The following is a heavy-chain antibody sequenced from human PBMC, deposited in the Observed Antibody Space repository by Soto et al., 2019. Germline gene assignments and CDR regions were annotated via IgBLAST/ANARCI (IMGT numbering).Heavy chain of an antibody. V-gene: IGHV1-46*03. CDR2: INPSGGST. J-gene: IGHJ6*03. CDR1: GYTFTSYY. D-gene: IGHD5-12*01. Sequence: QVQLVQSGAEVKKPGASVKVSCKASGYTFTSYYMHWVRQAPGQGLEWMGIINPSGGSTSYAQKFQGRVTMTRDTSTITVYMELSSLRSEDTAVYYCARDSGVVATWVGYYYYYMDVWGKGTTVTVSS. CDR3: ARDSGVVATWVGYYYYYMDV.